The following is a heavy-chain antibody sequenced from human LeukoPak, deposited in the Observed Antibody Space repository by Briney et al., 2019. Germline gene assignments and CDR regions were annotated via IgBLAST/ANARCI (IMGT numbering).Heavy chain of an antibody. J-gene: IGHJ3*02. Sequence: PSETLSLTCTVSGGSISSGSYYWSWIRQPAGKGLEWIGRIYTSGSTNYNPSLKSRVTISVDTSKNQFSLKLSSVTAADTAVYYCARDRAIFGVVIKFFPFEIWGQGTMVTVSS. V-gene: IGHV4-61*02. CDR1: GGSISSGSYY. CDR3: ARDRAIFGVVIKFFPFEI. CDR2: IYTSGST. D-gene: IGHD3-3*01.